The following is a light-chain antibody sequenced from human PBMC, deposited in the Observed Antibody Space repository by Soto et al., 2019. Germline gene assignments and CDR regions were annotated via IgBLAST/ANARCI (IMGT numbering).Light chain of an antibody. CDR2: RNN. V-gene: IGLV1-47*01. CDR1: SSNIGSEY. CDR3: AARDDSLSGHWV. J-gene: IGLJ3*02. Sequence: QSVLTQPPSASGTPGQRVTISCSGSSSNIGSEYVVWYQHLPGTAPKLLIYRNNQRPSGVPDRFAGSKSGTSASLAISGLRSEAEADYYCAARDDSLSGHWVFGGGTKLTVL.